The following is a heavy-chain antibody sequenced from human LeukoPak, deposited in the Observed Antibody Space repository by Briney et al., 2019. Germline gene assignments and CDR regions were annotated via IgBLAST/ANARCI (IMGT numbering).Heavy chain of an antibody. CDR2: IYYSGST. Sequence: SETLSLTCTVSGGSISSGGYYWSWLRQHPGKGLEWIGYIYYSGSTYYNPSLKSRVTISVDTSKNQFSLKLSSVTAADTAVYYCARGRCGGGGSCYYYYYYMDVWGKGTTVTVSS. CDR1: GGSISSGGYY. CDR3: ARGRCGGGGSCYYYYYYMDV. J-gene: IGHJ6*03. D-gene: IGHD2-15*01. V-gene: IGHV4-31*03.